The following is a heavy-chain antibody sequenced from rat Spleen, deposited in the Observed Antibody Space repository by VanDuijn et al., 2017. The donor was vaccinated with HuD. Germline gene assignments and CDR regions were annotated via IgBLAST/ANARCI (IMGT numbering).Heavy chain of an antibody. V-gene: IGHV5-22*01. D-gene: IGHD1-11*01. CDR3: ARQNYVGYVMDA. Sequence: EVQLVESGGGLVQPGRSLKLSCAVSGFTFSNYDMAWVRQAPTKGLEWVASIGYDGISTYFRDTVKGRFTISRNNAESTLYLQMDSLRSEDTATYYCARQNYVGYVMDAWGQGASVTVSS. CDR2: IGYDGIST. J-gene: IGHJ4*01. CDR1: GFTFSNYD.